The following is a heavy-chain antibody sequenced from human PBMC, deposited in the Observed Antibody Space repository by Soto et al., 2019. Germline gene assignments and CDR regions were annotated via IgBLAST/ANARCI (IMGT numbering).Heavy chain of an antibody. CDR3: ARGGAIPRWLDP. CDR1: GGSNRSYC. V-gene: IGHV4-59*07. CDR2: IYYNGNT. Sequence: DTWATTLTFSGGSNRSYCMLCIRQSPGRGLEWIGYIYYNGNTNYNPHLASRATISVDTSKTHFSLKLDSVTVSYTAVYYCARGGAIPRWLDPWGQGTL. D-gene: IGHD1-26*01. J-gene: IGHJ5*02.